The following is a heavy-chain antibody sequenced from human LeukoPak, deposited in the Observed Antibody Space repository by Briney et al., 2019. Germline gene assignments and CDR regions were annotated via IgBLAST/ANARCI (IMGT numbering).Heavy chain of an antibody. CDR2: TYFRSKWYN. J-gene: IGHJ5*02. Sequence: SQTLSLTCVISGDSFSSNSVAWNWIRQSPSRGLEWLGRTYFRSKWYNDYAVSVKSRVTVNPDTSKNQFSLQLNSVTPEDTAVYYCARAMVYDRVEIGNWFDPWGQGTLVTVSS. V-gene: IGHV6-1*01. CDR1: GDSFSSNSVA. CDR3: ARAMVYDRVEIGNWFDP. D-gene: IGHD2-8*01.